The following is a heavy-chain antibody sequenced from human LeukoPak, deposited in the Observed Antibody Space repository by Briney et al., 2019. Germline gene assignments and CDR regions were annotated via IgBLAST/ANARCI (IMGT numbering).Heavy chain of an antibody. CDR2: IGTAGDT. D-gene: IGHD5-18*01. V-gene: IGHV3-13*04. Sequence: PGGSLRLSCAASGFTLSTYDMHWVRQGTGKGLEWVSAIGTAGDTYYPGSVKGRFTISRENAKNSLYLQMNSLGAGDTAVYYCARAGHVDTAMVSPYYYYGMDVWGQGTTVTVSS. CDR1: GFTLSTYD. CDR3: ARAGHVDTAMVSPYYYYGMDV. J-gene: IGHJ6*02.